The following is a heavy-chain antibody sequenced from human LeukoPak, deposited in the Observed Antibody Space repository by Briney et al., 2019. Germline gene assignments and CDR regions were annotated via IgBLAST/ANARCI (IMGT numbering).Heavy chain of an antibody. J-gene: IGHJ6*02. CDR1: GFTFSSYA. Sequence: PGGSLRLSCAASGFTFSSYAMHWVRQAPGKGLEWVAVISYDGSNKYYADSVKGRFTISRDNSKNTLYLQMNSLRAEDTAVYYCARDVRVEPGGYYYGMDVWGQGTTVTVS. CDR2: ISYDGSNK. V-gene: IGHV3-30*04. D-gene: IGHD1-26*01. CDR3: ARDVRVEPGGYYYGMDV.